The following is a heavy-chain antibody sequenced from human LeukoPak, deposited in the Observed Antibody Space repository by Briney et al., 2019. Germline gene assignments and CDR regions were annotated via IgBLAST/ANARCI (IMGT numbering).Heavy chain of an antibody. D-gene: IGHD4-23*01. CDR3: ARVSGGNGDAFDI. V-gene: IGHV4-59*01. Sequence: SETLSLTCTVSGGSISSYYWSWLRQPPGKGLEWIGYIYYSGSTNYNPSLKSRVTISVDTSKNQFSLKLSPVTAADTAVYYCARVSGGNGDAFDIWGQGTMVTVSS. CDR1: GGSISSYY. J-gene: IGHJ3*02. CDR2: IYYSGST.